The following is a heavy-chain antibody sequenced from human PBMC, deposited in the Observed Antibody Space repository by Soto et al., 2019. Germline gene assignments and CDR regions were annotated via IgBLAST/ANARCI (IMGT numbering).Heavy chain of an antibody. Sequence: QVQLVQSGAEVKKPGSSVKVSCKASGGTFSSYAISWVRQAPGQGLEWMGGIIPIFGTANYAQKFQGRVTITADETTSTACMELRSLRSEDTAAYDCAGLTTVTRAWDYWGQGTLVTVSS. CDR3: AGLTTVTRAWDY. D-gene: IGHD4-17*01. J-gene: IGHJ4*02. CDR1: GGTFSSYA. V-gene: IGHV1-69*12. CDR2: IIPIFGTA.